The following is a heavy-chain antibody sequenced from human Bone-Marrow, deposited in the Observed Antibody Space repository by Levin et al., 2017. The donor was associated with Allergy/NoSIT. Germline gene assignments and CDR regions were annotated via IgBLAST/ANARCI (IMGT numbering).Heavy chain of an antibody. CDR2: INYRGVT. J-gene: IGHJ6*02. CDR3: ARNRIIVSGGNDYYYGMDV. Sequence: SETLSLTCSVSGGSVSSGTYYWSWIRRPPGMELEWIGYINYRGVTKYNSSLQSRVTISVDTSKTAFSLKVTSVTAADTAVYYCARNRIIVSGGNDYYYGMDVWGQGTTVTVSS. CDR1: GGSVSSGTYY. D-gene: IGHD5/OR15-5a*01. V-gene: IGHV4-61*01.